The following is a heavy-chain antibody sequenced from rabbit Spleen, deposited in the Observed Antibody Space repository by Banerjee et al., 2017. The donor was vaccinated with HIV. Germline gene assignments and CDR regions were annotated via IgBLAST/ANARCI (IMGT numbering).Heavy chain of an antibody. CDR1: GFTLSSSN. D-gene: IGHD7-1*01. J-gene: IGHJ4*01. CDR2: IDPVFGIT. V-gene: IGHV1S7*01. Sequence: QQLVESGGGLVQPGGSLKLSCKASGFTLSSSNLNWVRQAPGKGLEWIGYIDPVFGITYYATWVNGRFTISSHNAQNTLYLQLNSLTAADTATYFCVREAGYAGYGDGNLWGPGTLVTVS. CDR3: VREAGYAGYGDGNL.